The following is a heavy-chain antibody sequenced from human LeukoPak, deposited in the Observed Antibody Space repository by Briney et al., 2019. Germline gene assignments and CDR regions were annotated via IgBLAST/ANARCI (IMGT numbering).Heavy chain of an antibody. V-gene: IGHV3-21*01. CDR3: ARVPSVLSHIDY. CDR2: ISSSSSYI. J-gene: IGHJ4*02. CDR1: GFTFSSYS. Sequence: GGSLRLSCAASGFTFSSYSMSWVRQAPGKGLEWVSSISSSSSYIYYADSVKGRFTISRDNAKNSLYLQMNSLRAEDTAVYYCARVPSVLSHIDYWGQGTLVTVSS.